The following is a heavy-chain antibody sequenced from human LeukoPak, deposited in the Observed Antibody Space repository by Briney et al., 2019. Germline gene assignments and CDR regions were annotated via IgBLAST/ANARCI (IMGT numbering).Heavy chain of an antibody. CDR3: ARDANRDYEAGY. Sequence: ASVKVSCKASGYTFTSYAMHWVRQAPGQRLEWMGWINAGNGNTKYSQKFQGRVTITRDTSTSTAYMELRSLRSDDTAVYYCARDANRDYEAGYWGQGTLVTVSS. CDR1: GYTFTSYA. D-gene: IGHD3-16*01. CDR2: INAGNGNT. V-gene: IGHV1-3*01. J-gene: IGHJ4*02.